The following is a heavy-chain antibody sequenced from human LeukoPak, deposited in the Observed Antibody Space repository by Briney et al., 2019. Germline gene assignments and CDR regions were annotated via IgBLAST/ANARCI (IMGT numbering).Heavy chain of an antibody. V-gene: IGHV4-4*02. D-gene: IGHD5-18*01. CDR1: GGSISNITNSNW. Sequence: HPSETLSLTCAVSGGSISNITNSNWWSWVRQPPGKGLEWIGEIYHSGSTNYNPSLKSRVTISVDKSKNQFSLKLSSVTPADTAVYYCARHSRVYSYGPYGMDVWGQGTTVTVSS. J-gene: IGHJ6*02. CDR3: ARHSRVYSYGPYGMDV. CDR2: IYHSGST.